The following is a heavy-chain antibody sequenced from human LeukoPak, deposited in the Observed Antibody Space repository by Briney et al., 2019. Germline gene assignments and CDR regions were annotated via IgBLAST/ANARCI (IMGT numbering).Heavy chain of an antibody. D-gene: IGHD4-23*01. V-gene: IGHV3-53*01. CDR2: IYSGGST. CDR1: GFTVSSNY. CDR3: ASRVGGYSHPYDY. Sequence: PGGSLRLSCAASGFTVSSNYMSWVRQAPGKGLEWVSLIYSGGSTYYADSVKGRFTISRDNSKNTLYLQMNSLRAEDTAVYYCASRVGGYSHPYDYWGQGTLVTVSS. J-gene: IGHJ4*02.